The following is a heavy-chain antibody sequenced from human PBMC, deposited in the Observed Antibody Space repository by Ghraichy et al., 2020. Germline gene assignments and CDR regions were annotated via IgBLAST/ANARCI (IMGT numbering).Heavy chain of an antibody. CDR2: ISGSGGST. CDR3: ANRGYYGSGSYDLLPDY. V-gene: IGHV3-23*01. D-gene: IGHD3-10*01. CDR1: GFTFSSYA. Sequence: GGSLRLSCAASGFTFSSYAMSWVRQAPGKGLEWVSAISGSGGSTYYADSVKGRFTISRDNSKNTLYLQMNSLRAEDTAVYYCANRGYYGSGSYDLLPDYWGQGTLVTVSS. J-gene: IGHJ4*02.